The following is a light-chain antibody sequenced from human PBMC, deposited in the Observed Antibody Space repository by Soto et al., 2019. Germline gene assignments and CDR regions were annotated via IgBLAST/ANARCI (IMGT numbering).Light chain of an antibody. J-gene: IGKJ4*01. Sequence: DIQMTQSPSSLFASVGDRVSITCRASQGIRNNLGWYQQRPGKAPKRLIYGTSNLQSGVPSRFSGSGSGTDFTLTISSLQSEDFATYYCQQSFSTPALTFGGGTKVDIK. V-gene: IGKV1-39*01. CDR3: QQSFSTPALT. CDR1: QGIRNN. CDR2: GTS.